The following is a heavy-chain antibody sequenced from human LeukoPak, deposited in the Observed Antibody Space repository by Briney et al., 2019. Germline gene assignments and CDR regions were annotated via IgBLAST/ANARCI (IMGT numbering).Heavy chain of an antibody. Sequence: PGGSLRLSCAASGFTFSDYYMSWISQAPGKGLEWVSAIGDDGGTTYADSVKGRFTISRDNSKNTLYLQMNSLRSEDTAIYFCAKTIPYWYFDLWGRGTLVTASS. V-gene: IGHV3-23*01. CDR3: AKTIPYWYFDL. D-gene: IGHD5-24*01. J-gene: IGHJ2*01. CDR2: IGDDGGTT. CDR1: GFTFSDYY.